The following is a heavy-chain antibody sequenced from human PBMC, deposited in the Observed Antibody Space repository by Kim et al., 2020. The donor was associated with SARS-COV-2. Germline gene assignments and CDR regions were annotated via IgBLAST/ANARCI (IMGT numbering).Heavy chain of an antibody. V-gene: IGHV7-4-1*02. Sequence: ASVKVSCKASGYTFTSYAMNWVRQAPGQGLEWMGWINTNTGNPTYAQGFPGRVVFSLDTSVNTAYLQISSLKAEDTAVYYCARDMYHYYFDSSGYYYGATKTNWFDPWGQGTLVTVSS. CDR3: ARDMYHYYFDSSGYYYGATKTNWFDP. CDR2: INTNTGNP. J-gene: IGHJ5*02. D-gene: IGHD3-22*01. CDR1: GYTFTSYA.